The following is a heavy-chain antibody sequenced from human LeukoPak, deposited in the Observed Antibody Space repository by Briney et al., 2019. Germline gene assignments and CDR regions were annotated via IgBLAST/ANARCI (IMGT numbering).Heavy chain of an antibody. CDR1: DDSITRYY. CDR3: ARGRVSSSTWYSTYYYYFYMDV. J-gene: IGHJ6*03. V-gene: IGHV4-59*01. Sequence: SETLSLTCSVSDDSITRYYWTWIRQPPGKGLEWIGYVDHTGSTNFNPSLNGRVSISRDTSKNLFSLRLRSVTAADTAVYFCARGRVSSSTWYSTYYYYFYMDVWGKGTTVTVSS. CDR2: VDHTGST. D-gene: IGHD4-11*01.